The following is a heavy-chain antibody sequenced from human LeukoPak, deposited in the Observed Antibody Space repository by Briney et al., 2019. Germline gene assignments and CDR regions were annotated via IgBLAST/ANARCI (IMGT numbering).Heavy chain of an antibody. CDR2: ISGSSGT. CDR1: GFTFSSYA. D-gene: IGHD2-21*01. CDR3: AKYSRWAKDY. V-gene: IGHV3-23*01. Sequence: GGSLRLSCAASGFTFSSYAMSWVRQAPGKGLEWVSSISGSSGTYYADSVKGRFTISRDNSKNTLYLQMNSLRAEDTAVYYCAKYSRWAKDYWGQGTLVIVSS. J-gene: IGHJ4*02.